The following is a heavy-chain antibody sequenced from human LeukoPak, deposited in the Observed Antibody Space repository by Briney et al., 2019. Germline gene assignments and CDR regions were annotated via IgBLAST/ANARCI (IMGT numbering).Heavy chain of an antibody. CDR3: ARERGYSYAYDAFDI. V-gene: IGHV3-64*01. J-gene: IGHJ3*02. CDR1: GVTFSIYA. CDR2: ISSNGGST. D-gene: IGHD5-18*01. Sequence: HTGGPLRLSCAASGVTFSIYAMHWFRKAPGKGLEYVSAISSNGGSTYYANSVKGRFTISRDNSKNTLYLQMGSLGAEDMAVYYCARERGYSYAYDAFDIWGQGTMVTVSS.